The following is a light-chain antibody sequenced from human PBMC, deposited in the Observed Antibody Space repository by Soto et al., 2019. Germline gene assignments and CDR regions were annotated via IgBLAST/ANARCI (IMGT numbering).Light chain of an antibody. CDR2: GAS. V-gene: IGKV1-39*01. J-gene: IGKJ4*01. CDR3: QHSYSAPSLT. CDR1: QSISNY. Sequence: DIHMTQSPSSLSVSVGDRVTITCRASQSISNYLNWYQQKPGKAPKLLICGASSLQSGVPSRFSGSGSGTDFTLTISSLQPEDFATYYCQHSYSAPSLTFGGGTKVEIK.